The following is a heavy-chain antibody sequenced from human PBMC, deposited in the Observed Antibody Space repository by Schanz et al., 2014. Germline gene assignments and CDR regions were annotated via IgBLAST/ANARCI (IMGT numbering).Heavy chain of an antibody. Sequence: QVQLVQSGAEVKKPGASVKVSCKASGYTFTNSGFSWVRQAPGQGLEWMGWINGYNAHTNYAQKFQGRVTMTTDTSTSTVYMELRSLRSDDTAVYYCARDRDQWDGNFCDFWGQGTLVTVSS. CDR1: GYTFTNSG. CDR3: ARDRDQWDGNFCDF. CDR2: INGYNAHT. J-gene: IGHJ4*02. D-gene: IGHD1-26*01. V-gene: IGHV1-18*01.